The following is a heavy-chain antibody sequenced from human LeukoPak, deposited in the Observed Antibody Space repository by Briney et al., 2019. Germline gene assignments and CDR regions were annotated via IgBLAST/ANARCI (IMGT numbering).Heavy chain of an antibody. CDR3: ARRPEVVRGVIITKFGEGDFDY. D-gene: IGHD3-10*01. CDR2: ISAYNGNT. V-gene: IGHV1-18*01. J-gene: IGHJ4*02. CDR1: SYTFTSYG. Sequence: ASVKVSCKASSYTFTSYGISGVRQAPGQGLEWMGCISAYNGNTNYAQKLQGRVTMTTDTSTSTAYMELRSLRSDDTAVYYCARRPEVVRGVIITKFGEGDFDYWGQGTLVTVSS.